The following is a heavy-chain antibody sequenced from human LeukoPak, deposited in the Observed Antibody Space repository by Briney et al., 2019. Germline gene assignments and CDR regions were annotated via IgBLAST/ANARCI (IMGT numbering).Heavy chain of an antibody. CDR2: IKQDGSEK. D-gene: IGHD3-9*01. J-gene: IGHJ4*02. CDR1: GFTFSSYW. Sequence: QPGGSLRLSCAASGFTFSSYWMSWVRQAPGKGLEWVANIKQDGSEKYYVDSVKGRFTISRDNAKNSLYLQMNSLRAEDTAVYYFARWGSIYYDILTGYYGKDYFDYWGQGTLVTVSS. CDR3: ARWGSIYYDILTGYYGKDYFDY. V-gene: IGHV3-7*01.